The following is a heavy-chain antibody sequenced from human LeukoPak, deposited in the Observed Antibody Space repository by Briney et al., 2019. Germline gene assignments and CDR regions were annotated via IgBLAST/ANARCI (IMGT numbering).Heavy chain of an antibody. V-gene: IGHV3-30*04. Sequence: GRSLRLSCAASGFTFSSYAMHWVRQAPGKGLEWVAVISYDGSNKYYADSVKGRFTISRDNSKNTLYLQMNSLRAGDTAVYYCTKEHDYSNYYYFDYWGQGTLVTVSS. D-gene: IGHD4-11*01. CDR1: GFTFSSYA. CDR2: ISYDGSNK. J-gene: IGHJ4*02. CDR3: TKEHDYSNYYYFDY.